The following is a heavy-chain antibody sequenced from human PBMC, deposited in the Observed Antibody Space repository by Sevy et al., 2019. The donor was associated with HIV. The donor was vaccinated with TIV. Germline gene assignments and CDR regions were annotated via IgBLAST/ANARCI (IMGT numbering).Heavy chain of an antibody. J-gene: IGHJ4*02. CDR3: ARGQYGSSQGAYYFDY. CDR2: IYYSGST. CDR1: GGSISSYY. V-gene: IGHV4-59*01. D-gene: IGHD6-6*01. Sequence: SETLSLTCTVSGGSISSYYWSWIRQPPGKGLEWIGYIYYSGSTNYNPSLKSRVTISVDTSKNQFSLKLSSLTAADTAVYYSARGQYGSSQGAYYFDYWGQGTLVTVSS.